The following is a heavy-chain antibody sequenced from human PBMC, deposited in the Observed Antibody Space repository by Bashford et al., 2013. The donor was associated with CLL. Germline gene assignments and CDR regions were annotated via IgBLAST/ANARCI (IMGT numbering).Heavy chain of an antibody. Sequence: SETLSLTCAVYGGSFSGYYWSWIRQPPGKGRGVDWGKYNHSGSTNYNPSLKSRVTISVDTSKNQFSLKLSSVTAADTAVYYCARGPMIVVVINPGEPYYYYYYGMDVWGRRDRRSPSP. CDR1: GGSFSGYY. D-gene: IGHD3-22*01. CDR2: YNHSGST. V-gene: IGHV4-34*01. J-gene: IGHJ6*02. CDR3: ARGPMIVVVINPGEPYYYYYYGMDV.